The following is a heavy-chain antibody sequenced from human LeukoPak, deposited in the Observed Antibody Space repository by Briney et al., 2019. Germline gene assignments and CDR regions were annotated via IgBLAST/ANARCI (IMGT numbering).Heavy chain of an antibody. V-gene: IGHV3-64*01. CDR3: ARVTERWLQFGLLDY. Sequence: GGSLRLSCAASGFTFSSYAMHWVRQAPGKGPEYVSAISSNGGSTYYANSVKGRFTISRDNSKNTLYLQMGSLRAEDMAVYYCARVTERWLQFGLLDYWGQGTLVTVST. CDR1: GFTFSSYA. J-gene: IGHJ4*02. D-gene: IGHD5-24*01. CDR2: ISSNGGST.